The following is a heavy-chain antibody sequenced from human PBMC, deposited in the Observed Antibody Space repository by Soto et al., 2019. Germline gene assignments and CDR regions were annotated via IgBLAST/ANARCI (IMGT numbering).Heavy chain of an antibody. D-gene: IGHD6-13*01. CDR3: ARGSSSSWTTSYYYYYYMDV. J-gene: IGHJ6*03. CDR2: INPNSGGT. Sequence: ASVQVACKASGYTFPGYYMHWVRQTPGQGLEWMGWINPNSGGTNYAQKFQGWVTMTRDTSISTAYMELSRLRSDDTAVYYCARGSSSSWTTSYYYYYYMDVWGKGTTVTVSS. CDR1: GYTFPGYY. V-gene: IGHV1-2*04.